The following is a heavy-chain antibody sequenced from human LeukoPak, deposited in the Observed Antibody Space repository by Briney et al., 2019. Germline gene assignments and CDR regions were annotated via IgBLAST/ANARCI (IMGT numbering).Heavy chain of an antibody. CDR1: GLTLSSYW. V-gene: IGHV3-7*01. J-gene: IGHJ3*02. Sequence: GWCLRLSCPASGLTLSSYWMDWVRPAAGRGLEGETSIKQEESEDYYGDSVKGRFAVSRDKAKSSLFLEMNGLRAEDAAVYYCARDWGYYAFDIWGQGTMVTVSS. D-gene: IGHD2-15*01. CDR2: IKQEESED. CDR3: ARDWGYYAFDI.